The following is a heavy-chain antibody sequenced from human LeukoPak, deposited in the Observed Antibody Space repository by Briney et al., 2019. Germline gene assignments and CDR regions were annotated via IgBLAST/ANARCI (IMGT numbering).Heavy chain of an antibody. D-gene: IGHD3-9*01. CDR1: GYTFTSYY. V-gene: IGHV1-46*01. J-gene: IGHJ5*02. CDR2: INPSGGST. Sequence: ASVKVSCKASGYTFTSYYMHWVRQAPGQGLEWMGIINPSGGSTSYAQKLQGRVTMTTDTSTSTAYMELRRLRSDDTAVYYCARDRGGLRYFDWLSWFDPWGQGTLVTVSS. CDR3: ARDRGGLRYFDWLSWFDP.